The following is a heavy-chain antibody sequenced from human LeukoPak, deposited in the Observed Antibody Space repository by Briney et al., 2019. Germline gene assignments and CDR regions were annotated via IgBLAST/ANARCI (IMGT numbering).Heavy chain of an antibody. CDR1: GFTFDDFA. CDR2: ISGDGGST. V-gene: IGHV3-43*02. J-gene: IGHJ4*02. CDR3: AREYCSGGTCYSGSFDY. D-gene: IGHD2-15*01. Sequence: GGSLRLSCAASGFTFDDFAMHWVRQAPGKGLEWVSLISGDGGSTYYADSVKGRFTISRDNAKNSLSLQMISLRAEDTAVYYCAREYCSGGTCYSGSFDYWGQGTLVTVSS.